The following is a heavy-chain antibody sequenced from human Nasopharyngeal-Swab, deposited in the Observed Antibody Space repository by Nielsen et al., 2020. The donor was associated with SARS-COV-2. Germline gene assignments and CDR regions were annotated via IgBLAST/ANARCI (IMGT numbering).Heavy chain of an antibody. CDR1: GYTFTDYY. D-gene: IGHD3-22*01. J-gene: IGHJ4*02. Sequence: ASVKVSCKPSGYTFTDYYIHWVRQVPGQGPEWVGCINPDSGDTKYAQKFQGRVTVTRDTSRSKAYIQLSRLRSDDTAVYYCARDYYDNYDSDYWGQGTLVTVSS. CDR2: INPDSGDT. V-gene: IGHV1-2*02. CDR3: ARDYYDNYDSDY.